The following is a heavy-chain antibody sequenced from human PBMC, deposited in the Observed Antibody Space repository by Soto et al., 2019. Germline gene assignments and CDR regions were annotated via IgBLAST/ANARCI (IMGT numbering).Heavy chain of an antibody. CDR3: AKGSFGFDY. Sequence: EVQLLESGGGLVQPGGSLRLSCVASGFSFSSYAMVWVRQAPGKGLEWVSVISARGGSSYFADTVKGRFTISRDNSKNTLYLQMNSLRAEDTAIYYCAKGSFGFDYWGQGTLVTVSS. J-gene: IGHJ4*02. V-gene: IGHV3-23*01. CDR2: ISARGGSS. D-gene: IGHD3-10*01. CDR1: GFSFSSYA.